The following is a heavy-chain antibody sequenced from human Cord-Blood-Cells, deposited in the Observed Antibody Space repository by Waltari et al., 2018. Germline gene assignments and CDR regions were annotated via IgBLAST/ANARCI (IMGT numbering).Heavy chain of an antibody. CDR2: INHSGST. CDR1: GGSFSGYY. J-gene: IGHJ1*01. Sequence: QVQLQQWGAGLLKPSETLSLTCAVYGGSFSGYYWSWIRQPPGKGLEWIGEINHSGSTNYNPSLKGRVTISVDTSKNQFSLKLSSVTAADTAVYYCATRHGYSSSWYYFQHWGQGTLVTVSS. CDR3: ATRHGYSSSWYYFQH. D-gene: IGHD6-13*01. V-gene: IGHV4-34*01.